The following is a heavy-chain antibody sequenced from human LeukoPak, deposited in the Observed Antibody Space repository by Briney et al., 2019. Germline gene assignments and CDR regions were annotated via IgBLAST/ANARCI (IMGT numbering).Heavy chain of an antibody. V-gene: IGHV3-21*01. J-gene: IGHJ3*02. CDR3: ARSHPDAFDI. CDR2: ISSSSSYI. CDR1: GFTFSSYS. Sequence: GGSLRLSCAASGFTFSSYSMNWVRQAPGKWLEWVSSISSSSSYIYYADSVKGRFTISRDKAKNSLYLQMNSLRAEDTAVYYCARSHPDAFDIWGQGTMVTVSS.